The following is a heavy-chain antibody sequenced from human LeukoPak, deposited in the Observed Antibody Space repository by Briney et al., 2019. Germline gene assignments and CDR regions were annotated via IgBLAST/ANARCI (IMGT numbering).Heavy chain of an antibody. J-gene: IGHJ4*02. CDR2: ISSSSSTI. D-gene: IGHD2-8*02. V-gene: IGHV3-48*04. Sequence: GGSLRLSCAASGFTFSSYSMNWVRQAPGKGLEWVSYISSSSSTIYYADSVKGRFTISRDNAKNSLYLQMNSLRAEDTAVYYCARDGSRAGGVYYFDYWGQGTLVTVSS. CDR3: ARDGSRAGGVYYFDY. CDR1: GFTFSSYS.